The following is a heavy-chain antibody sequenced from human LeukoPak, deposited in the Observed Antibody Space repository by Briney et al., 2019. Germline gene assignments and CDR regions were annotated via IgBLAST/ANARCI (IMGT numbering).Heavy chain of an antibody. CDR3: AREGTEVVSSGYYRYYYYYMDV. CDR2: ISSSSSYI. CDR1: GFTLSSYS. Sequence: GGSLRLSCAASGFTLSSYSMNWVRQAPGKGLEWVSSISSSSSYIYYADSVKGRFTISRDNSKNTLYLQMNSLRAEDTAVYYCAREGTEVVSSGYYRYYYYYMDVWGKGTTVTVSS. D-gene: IGHD3-22*01. V-gene: IGHV3-21*01. J-gene: IGHJ6*03.